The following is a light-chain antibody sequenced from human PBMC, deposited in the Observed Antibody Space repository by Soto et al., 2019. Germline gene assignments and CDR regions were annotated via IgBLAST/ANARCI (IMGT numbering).Light chain of an antibody. CDR1: QSVSSSY. J-gene: IGKJ1*01. V-gene: IGKV3-20*01. CDR2: AAY. CDR3: QQHDSSPET. Sequence: EIVLTQSPGTLSLSPGERATLSCRASQSVSSSYLAWYQQKSGQAPRLLIYAAYRRHTGIPDRFSGSGSGTDFTLTISGLEPEDFAIYYCQQHDSSPETFGQGTKVEIK.